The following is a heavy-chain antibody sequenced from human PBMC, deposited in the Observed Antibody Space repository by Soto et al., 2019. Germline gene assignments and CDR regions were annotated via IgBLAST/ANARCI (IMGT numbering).Heavy chain of an antibody. D-gene: IGHD6-19*01. CDR1: GFTYSSYG. Sequence: GGSLRLSCAASGFTYSSYGMHWVRQAPGKGLEWVAVISYDGTNKYYADSVKGRFTISRDNSKNTLYLQMNSLRAEDTAVYYCAKDYSSEWYGLDYWGQGIPVTVSS. CDR2: ISYDGTNK. J-gene: IGHJ4*02. CDR3: AKDYSSEWYGLDY. V-gene: IGHV3-30*18.